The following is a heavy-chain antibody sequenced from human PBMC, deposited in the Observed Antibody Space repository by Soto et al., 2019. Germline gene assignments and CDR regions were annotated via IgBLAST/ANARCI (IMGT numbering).Heavy chain of an antibody. CDR2: IIPILGIA. J-gene: IGHJ3*02. CDR1: GGTFSSYT. D-gene: IGHD2-2*01. Sequence: GASVKVSCKASGGTFSSYTISWVRQAPGQGLEWMGRIIPILGIANYAQKFQGRVTITADKSTSTAYMELSSLRSEDTAVYYCARDRGVVPAANAPGDAFDIWGQGTMVTVSS. CDR3: ARDRGVVPAANAPGDAFDI. V-gene: IGHV1-69*04.